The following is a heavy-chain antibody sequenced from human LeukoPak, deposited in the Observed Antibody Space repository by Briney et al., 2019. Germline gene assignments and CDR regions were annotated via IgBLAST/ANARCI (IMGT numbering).Heavy chain of an antibody. Sequence: GGSLRLSCAASGFTFSSYSMNWVRQAPGKGLEWVSYISSSSSTIYYADSVKGRFTISRDNAKNSLYLQMNSLRAEDTAVYYCAKCIRMQGIVVVPAADYWGQGTLVTVSS. D-gene: IGHD2-2*01. V-gene: IGHV3-48*01. CDR2: ISSSSSTI. J-gene: IGHJ4*02. CDR1: GFTFSSYS. CDR3: AKCIRMQGIVVVPAADY.